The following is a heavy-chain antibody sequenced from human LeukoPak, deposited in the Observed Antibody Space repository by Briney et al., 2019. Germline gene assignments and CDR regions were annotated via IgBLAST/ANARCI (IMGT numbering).Heavy chain of an antibody. CDR3: AKVFRIYNYYDSSGYDY. CDR2: ITDDGYNT. D-gene: IGHD3-22*01. V-gene: IGHV3-23*01. CDR1: GFTFSAFA. J-gene: IGHJ4*02. Sequence: GGSLRLSCAASGFTFSAFAMTWVRQAPGKGLEWVSTITDDGYNTYSADSVKGRFTISRDNSKNTLYLQMNSLRAEDTAVYYCAKVFRIYNYYDSSGYDYWGQGTLVTVSS.